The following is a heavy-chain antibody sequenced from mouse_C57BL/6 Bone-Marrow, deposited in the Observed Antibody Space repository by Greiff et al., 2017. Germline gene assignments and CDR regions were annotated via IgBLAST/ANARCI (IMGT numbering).Heavy chain of an antibody. CDR1: GFNIKDDY. CDR3: TTVLYPYYFDY. Sequence: VQLKESGAELVRPGASVKLSCTASGFNIKDDYMHWVKQRPEQGLEWIGWIDPENGDTEYASKFQGKATITADTSSNTAYLQLSSLTSEDTAVYYCTTVLYPYYFDYWGQGTTRTVSS. CDR2: IDPENGDT. D-gene: IGHD2-12*01. V-gene: IGHV14-4*01. J-gene: IGHJ2*01.